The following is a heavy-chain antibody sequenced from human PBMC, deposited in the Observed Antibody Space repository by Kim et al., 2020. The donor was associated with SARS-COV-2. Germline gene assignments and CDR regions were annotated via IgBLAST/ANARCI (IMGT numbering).Heavy chain of an antibody. CDR3: ARGDDFWSGPYYYYGMDV. J-gene: IGHJ6*02. D-gene: IGHD3-3*01. Sequence: GGSLRLSCAASGFTFSSYEMNWVRQAPGKGLEWVSYISSSGSTIYYADSVKGRFTISRDNAKNSLYLQMNSLRAEDTAVYYCARGDDFWSGPYYYYGMDVWGQGTTVTVSS. CDR1: GFTFSSYE. CDR2: ISSSGSTI. V-gene: IGHV3-48*03.